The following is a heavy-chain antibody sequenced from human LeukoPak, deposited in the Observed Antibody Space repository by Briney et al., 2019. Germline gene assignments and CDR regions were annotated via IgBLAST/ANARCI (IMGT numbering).Heavy chain of an antibody. D-gene: IGHD1-20*01. V-gene: IGHV3-48*02. J-gene: IGHJ4*02. CDR3: ARDYNWGFDY. CDR1: GFTFSTYT. Sequence: GGSLSLSCAASGFTFSTYTMHWVRQAPGKGLEWVSYIDRSSSTIYYADSVKGRFTVSRDNAKNSLYLQMNSLRDEDTAAYYCARDYNWGFDYWGQGTLVTVSS. CDR2: IDRSSSTI.